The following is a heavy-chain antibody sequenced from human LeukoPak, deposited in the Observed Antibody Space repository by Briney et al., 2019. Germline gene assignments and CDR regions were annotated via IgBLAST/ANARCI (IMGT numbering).Heavy chain of an antibody. CDR2: INSRSKTI. D-gene: IGHD6-19*01. CDR1: GFTFSTYE. Sequence: PGGSLRLSCTASGFTFSTYEMNWVRQAPGKGLEWISYINSRSKTISYADSVKGRLTISRDNAKNSLFLQLDRLRAEDTALYYCTRDNTGWSLDPWGQGTLVTVSS. J-gene: IGHJ5*02. V-gene: IGHV3-48*03. CDR3: TRDNTGWSLDP.